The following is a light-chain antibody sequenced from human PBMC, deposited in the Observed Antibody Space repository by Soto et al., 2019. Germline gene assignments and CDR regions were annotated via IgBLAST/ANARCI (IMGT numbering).Light chain of an antibody. J-gene: IGKJ4*01. CDR3: QQLRSCPLP. CDR2: ATS. V-gene: IGKV1-9*01. Sequence: DIQLTQSPSFLSASVGDRVTITCRASQGISDYLAWYQQEPGKSPKLLIYATSTLQSGVPSGFSGSGSGTDFTRTISSVEPEDFAAYYCQQLRSCPLPFGEGTKGDIK. CDR1: QGISDY.